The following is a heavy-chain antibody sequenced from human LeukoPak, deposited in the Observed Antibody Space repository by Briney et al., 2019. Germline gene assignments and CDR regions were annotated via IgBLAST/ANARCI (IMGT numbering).Heavy chain of an antibody. Sequence: GGSLRLSCAASGFTFNMFWMTWVRQAPGKGLEWVANIKQDGSEENYGDSVKGRFTISRDNAKNSLYLQMNSLRAEDTAVYYCAKDEGSGTWHYWGQGTLVIVS. V-gene: IGHV3-7*03. D-gene: IGHD2-15*01. J-gene: IGHJ4*02. CDR3: AKDEGSGTWHY. CDR1: GFTFNMFW. CDR2: IKQDGSEE.